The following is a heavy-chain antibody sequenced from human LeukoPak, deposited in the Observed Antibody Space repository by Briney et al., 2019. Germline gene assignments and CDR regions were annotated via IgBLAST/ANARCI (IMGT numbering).Heavy chain of an antibody. CDR2: VYYSGRT. CDR3: ARDGFGWFDP. CDR1: GDSISSSGYY. V-gene: IGHV4-39*07. Sequence: SETLSLTCTVSGDSISSSGYYWGWIRQPPGKGLEWIGSVYYSGRTYYNPSLKSRVTMSVDTSKNQFSLKVNPVTAADTAVYYCARDGFGWFDPWGQGTLVTVSS. J-gene: IGHJ5*02. D-gene: IGHD3-16*01.